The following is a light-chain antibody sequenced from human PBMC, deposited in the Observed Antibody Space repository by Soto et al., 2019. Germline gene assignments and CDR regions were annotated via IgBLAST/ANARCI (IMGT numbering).Light chain of an antibody. Sequence: DIHLTQSPSFLSASVGDRVTITCRPSQAVPNNMAWYQQKPGKPPKLLIYEESTLHSGVPSRFSGRKSGTQFTLTIDSLQPEDFATYYCQQSDDLPPLAFGPGTRVDLK. V-gene: IGKV1-9*01. J-gene: IGKJ3*01. CDR3: QQSDDLPPLA. CDR1: QAVPNN. CDR2: EES.